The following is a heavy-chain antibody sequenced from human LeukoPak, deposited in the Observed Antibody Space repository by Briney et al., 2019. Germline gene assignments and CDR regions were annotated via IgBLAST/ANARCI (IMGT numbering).Heavy chain of an antibody. V-gene: IGHV3-30*18. Sequence: GGSLRLSCAASRLSFSDYYMSWIRQAPGKGLEWVAVISYDGSNKYYADSVKGRFTISRGNSKNTLYLQMNSLRAEDTAVYYCAKDRDSTGVPSFSDYWGQGTLVTVSS. CDR1: RLSFSDYY. D-gene: IGHD2-2*01. CDR3: AKDRDSTGVPSFSDY. CDR2: ISYDGSNK. J-gene: IGHJ4*02.